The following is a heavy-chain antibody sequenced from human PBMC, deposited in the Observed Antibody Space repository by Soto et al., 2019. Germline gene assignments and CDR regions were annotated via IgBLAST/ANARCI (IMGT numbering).Heavy chain of an antibody. CDR3: AREGGGTTGILTGYYVS. CDR2: INPSGGST. J-gene: IGHJ5*02. Sequence: ASGKVSCKAAGYSFTGYYMHWVRQAPGQGLEWMGIINPSGGSTSYAQKFQGRVTMTRDTSTSTVYMELSSLRSEDTAVYYCAREGGGTTGILTGYYVSWGQGTLVTVYS. D-gene: IGHD3-9*01. CDR1: GYSFTGYY. V-gene: IGHV1-46*01.